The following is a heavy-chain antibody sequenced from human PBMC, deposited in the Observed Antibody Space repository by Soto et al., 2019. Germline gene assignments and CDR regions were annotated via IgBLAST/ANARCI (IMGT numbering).Heavy chain of an antibody. CDR3: ARHKGYCSSTSCYGMDV. V-gene: IGHV5-51*01. CDR1: GYSFSRYW. Sequence: GESLTISCTWSGYSFSRYWIVWVRQMPGKGLEWMGSIYPGDSDTRYSPSFQGQVTISADKSISAAYLQWNSLKASDTAMYFCARHKGYCSSTSCYGMDVWGQGATVTVSS. CDR2: IYPGDSDT. J-gene: IGHJ6*02. D-gene: IGHD2-2*01.